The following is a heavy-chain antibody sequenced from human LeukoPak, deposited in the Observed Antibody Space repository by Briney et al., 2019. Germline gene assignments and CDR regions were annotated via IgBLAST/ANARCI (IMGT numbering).Heavy chain of an antibody. CDR2: INHSGST. CDR1: GGSFSGYY. J-gene: IGHJ4*02. Sequence: SETLSLTCAVYGGSFSGYYWSWIRQPPGKGLEWIGEINHSGSTNYNPSLKSRVTISVDKSKNQFSLKLSSVTAADTAVYYCARAGDDSSGYYPYWGQGTLVTVSS. CDR3: ARAGDDSSGYYPY. V-gene: IGHV4-34*01. D-gene: IGHD3-22*01.